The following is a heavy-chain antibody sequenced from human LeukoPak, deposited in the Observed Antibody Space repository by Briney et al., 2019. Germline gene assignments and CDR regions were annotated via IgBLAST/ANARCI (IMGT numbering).Heavy chain of an antibody. D-gene: IGHD2/OR15-2a*01. Sequence: VGSLRLSCVGSGFTFSSYEMNWVRQAPGKGLEWLSYIGSSDSTTHYADSVKGRFTISRDNSKNTLYLQMNSLRAEDTAVYYCAREISGSDAFDIWGQGTMVTVSS. V-gene: IGHV3-48*03. CDR3: AREISGSDAFDI. CDR1: GFTFSSYE. CDR2: IGSSDSTT. J-gene: IGHJ3*02.